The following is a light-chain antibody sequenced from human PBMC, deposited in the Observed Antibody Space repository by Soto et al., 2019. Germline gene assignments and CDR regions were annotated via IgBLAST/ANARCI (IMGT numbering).Light chain of an antibody. CDR3: QQYINRWT. CDR1: QNIETW. Sequence: DIQMTQSPSTLSASVGDRVTITCRASQNIETWLAWYQQKPGKAPKLLIYKASSLEGGVPSRFSGSGSGTEFTLTSSSRQSDDFATYYCQQYINRWTFGEGTEVEIK. CDR2: KAS. J-gene: IGKJ1*01. V-gene: IGKV1-5*03.